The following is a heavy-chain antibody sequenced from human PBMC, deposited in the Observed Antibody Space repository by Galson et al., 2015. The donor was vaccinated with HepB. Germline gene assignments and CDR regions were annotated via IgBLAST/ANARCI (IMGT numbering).Heavy chain of an antibody. CDR3: ARAPTFYSSSWFFDY. CDR1: GFTFSSYG. V-gene: IGHV3-33*01. CDR2: IWYDGSNK. J-gene: IGHJ4*02. Sequence: SLRLSCAASGFTFSSYGMHWVRQAPGKGLEWVAVIWYDGSNKYYADSVKGRFTISRDNSKNTLYLQMNGLRAEDTAVYYCARAPTFYSSSWFFDYWGQGTLVTVSS. D-gene: IGHD6-13*01.